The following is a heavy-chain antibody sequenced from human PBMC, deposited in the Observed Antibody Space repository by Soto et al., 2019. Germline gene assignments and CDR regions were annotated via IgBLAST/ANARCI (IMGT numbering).Heavy chain of an antibody. CDR1: GFTFSSYW. CDR3: AREKGYCSSTSCYTGGYYYYGMDV. Sequence: PGGSLRLSCAASGFTFSSYWMSWVRQAPGKGLEWVANIKQDGSEKYYVDSVKGRFTISRDNAKNSLYLQMNSLRAEDTAVYYCAREKGYCSSTSCYTGGYYYYGMDVWGQGTTVTV. D-gene: IGHD2-2*02. J-gene: IGHJ6*02. V-gene: IGHV3-7*03. CDR2: IKQDGSEK.